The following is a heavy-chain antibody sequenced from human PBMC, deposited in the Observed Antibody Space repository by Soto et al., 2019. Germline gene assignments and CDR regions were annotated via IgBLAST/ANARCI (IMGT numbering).Heavy chain of an antibody. CDR1: GFTFSSYW. CDR3: AKDFNSGTYSPVTH. CDR2: SKKGGREK. D-gene: IGHD1-26*01. J-gene: IGHJ4*02. V-gene: IGHV3-7*05. Sequence: GGSLRLSCAASGFTFSSYWMSWVRQAPGKGLEWVSGSKKGGREKYYADYVKGRFTISRDNSKNSLYLHMNSLRAEDTALYYCAKDFNSGTYSPVTHWGQGTLVTVSS.